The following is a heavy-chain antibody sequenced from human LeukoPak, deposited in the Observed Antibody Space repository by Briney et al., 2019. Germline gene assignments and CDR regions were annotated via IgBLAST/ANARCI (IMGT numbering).Heavy chain of an antibody. CDR2: INPNSGGT. J-gene: IGHJ4*02. CDR3: ARDIWNLRIIYY. Sequence: ASVKVSCKASGYTFTDYYIHWVRQAPGQGLEWMGWINPNSGGTNYAQNFQGRVTMTGDTSISTAYMELSSLRSDDTAVYYCARDIWNLRIIYYWGQGTLVTVSS. CDR1: GYTFTDYY. V-gene: IGHV1-2*02. D-gene: IGHD1-1*01.